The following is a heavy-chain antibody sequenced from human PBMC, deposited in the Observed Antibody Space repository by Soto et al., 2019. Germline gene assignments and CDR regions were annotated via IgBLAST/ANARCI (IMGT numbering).Heavy chain of an antibody. CDR1: GGSTSSDNY. Sequence: SETLSLTCTVSGGSTSSDNYWSWIRQPPGKGLEWIGHIYYSGNTDYNPSLKSRLAISIDTSKNQFSLKLSSVAAADTAVYFCAREGGESSDGLYYFDYWGQGSLVTVSS. CDR2: IYYSGNT. CDR3: AREGGESSDGLYYFDY. V-gene: IGHV4-30-4*01. D-gene: IGHD3-16*01. J-gene: IGHJ4*02.